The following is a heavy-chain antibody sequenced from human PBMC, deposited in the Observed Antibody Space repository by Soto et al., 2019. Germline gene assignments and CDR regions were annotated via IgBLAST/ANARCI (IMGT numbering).Heavy chain of an antibody. D-gene: IGHD6-13*01. CDR3: AKTKQQLGDYYYAMDV. CDR1: GFTFRTNG. V-gene: IGHV3-30*18. J-gene: IGHJ6*02. Sequence: QVQLVESGGGVVQPGRSLRLSCAASGFTFRTNGMHWVRQAPGKGLEWVALISYDGSNRYYADSVKGRFTISSDTSKNTLFLQMNSLRPEDTAVYYCAKTKQQLGDYYYAMDVWGQGTTVIVSS. CDR2: ISYDGSNR.